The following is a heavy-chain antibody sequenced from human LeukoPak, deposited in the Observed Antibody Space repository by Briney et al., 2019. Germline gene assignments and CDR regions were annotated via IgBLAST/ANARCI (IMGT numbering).Heavy chain of an antibody. V-gene: IGHV1-2*02. Sequence: GASVKVSCKASGYTFTDYYVNWVRQAPGQGLEWMGWINPNSGDTNYAETFQGRVTMTRDTSISTAYMELNRLRSVDTAVYYCARRYNILTGFLFWGQGTLVTFSS. CDR1: GYTFTDYY. J-gene: IGHJ4*02. CDR2: INPNSGDT. D-gene: IGHD3-9*01. CDR3: ARRYNILTGFLF.